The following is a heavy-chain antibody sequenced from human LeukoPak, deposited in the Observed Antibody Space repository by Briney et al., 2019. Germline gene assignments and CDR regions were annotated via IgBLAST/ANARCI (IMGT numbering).Heavy chain of an antibody. CDR3: ARGAYSSGWLFDY. CDR2: IYYSGST. Sequence: ASETLSLTCTVSGGSISSGDYYWSWTRQHPRKGLEWIGYIYYSGSTYYNPSLKSRITISVDTSKNQFSLKLSSVTAADTAVYYCARGAYSSGWLFDYWGQGTLVTVSS. J-gene: IGHJ4*02. D-gene: IGHD6-19*01. V-gene: IGHV4-31*03. CDR1: GGSISSGDYY.